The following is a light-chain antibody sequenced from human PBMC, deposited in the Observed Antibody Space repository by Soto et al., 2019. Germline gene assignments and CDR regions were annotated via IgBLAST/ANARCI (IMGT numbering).Light chain of an antibody. CDR1: QGIRNN. J-gene: IGKJ2*01. CDR2: DAS. Sequence: DIQMTQSPSSLSTSVGDSVAITCQASQGIRNNLNWYQQKQGKAPNPLIYDASNLETGVPSRFSGSGSGTEFTLTISSLQPEDVATYYCQQFDERPRTFGQGTKLEIK. V-gene: IGKV1-33*01. CDR3: QQFDERPRT.